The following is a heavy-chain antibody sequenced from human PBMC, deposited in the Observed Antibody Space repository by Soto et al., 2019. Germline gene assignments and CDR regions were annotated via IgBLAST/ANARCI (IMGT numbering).Heavy chain of an antibody. Sequence: PSETLSLTCTVSGPSIISYYWSWIRQHPGKGLEWIGYIYYSGSTYYNPSLKSRVTISVDTSKNQFSLKLSSVTAADTAVYYCARGPRNWGVDYWGQGTLVTVSS. J-gene: IGHJ4*02. D-gene: IGHD7-27*01. CDR2: IYYSGST. CDR3: ARGPRNWGVDY. V-gene: IGHV4-59*06. CDR1: GPSIISYY.